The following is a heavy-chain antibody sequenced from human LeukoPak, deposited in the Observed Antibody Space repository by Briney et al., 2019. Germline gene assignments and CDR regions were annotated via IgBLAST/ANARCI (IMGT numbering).Heavy chain of an antibody. V-gene: IGHV3-30-3*01. D-gene: IGHD5-24*01. CDR1: GFTFSSYA. CDR2: ISYDGSNK. CDR3: ATSRDGYNYNFDY. J-gene: IGHJ4*02. Sequence: PGGSLRLSCAASGFTFSSYAMHWVRQAPGKGLEGVAVISYDGSNKYYADSVKGRFTISRDNSKNTLYLQMNSLRAEDTAVYYCATSRDGYNYNFDYWGQGTLVTVSS.